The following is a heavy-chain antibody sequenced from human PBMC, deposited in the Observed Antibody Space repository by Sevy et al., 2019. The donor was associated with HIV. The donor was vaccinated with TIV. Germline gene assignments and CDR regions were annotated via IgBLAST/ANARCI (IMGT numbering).Heavy chain of an antibody. CDR3: AKNRPPGGSYFSRHAMDV. Sequence: GGSLRLSCAASGFTFSTYDMHWVRQAPGKGLEWVAIISYDGSYREYADSVRGRFSMSRDNSKNTMYLQMSGLSIEDTAVYCCAKNRPPGGSYFSRHAMDVWGRGTTVTVSS. CDR1: GFTFSTYD. CDR2: ISYDGSYR. V-gene: IGHV3-30*18. J-gene: IGHJ6*02. D-gene: IGHD3-16*01.